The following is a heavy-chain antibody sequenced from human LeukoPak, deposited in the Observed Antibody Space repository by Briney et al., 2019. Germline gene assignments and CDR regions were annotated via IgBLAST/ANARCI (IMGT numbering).Heavy chain of an antibody. J-gene: IGHJ4*02. D-gene: IGHD3-10*01. Sequence: PGGSLRLSCAASGFTFSSYGMHWVRQAPGKGLEWVAVISYDGSNKYYADSVKGRFTISRDNSKNTLYLQMNSLRAEDTAVYYCARDRTMVPLDYWGQGTLVTVSS. CDR2: ISYDGSNK. V-gene: IGHV3-30*03. CDR3: ARDRTMVPLDY. CDR1: GFTFSSYG.